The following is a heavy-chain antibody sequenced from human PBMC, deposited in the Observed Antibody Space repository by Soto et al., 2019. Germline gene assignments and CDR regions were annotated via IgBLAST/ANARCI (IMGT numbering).Heavy chain of an antibody. V-gene: IGHV3-30*18. CDR2: MSYDESKK. CDR1: GFRLSSYA. D-gene: IGHD2-15*01. CDR3: AKDRRDGDFMHILVVDF. J-gene: IGHJ4*02. Sequence: QVRLVESGGGVVQPGGSLRLSCATSGFRLSSYAMHWVRQAPGKGLEWVALMSYDESKKYYADSVKGRFTISRDTSKNTVVLEMNKLRVEDTAVYYCAKDRRDGDFMHILVVDFWGQGALVTVSS.